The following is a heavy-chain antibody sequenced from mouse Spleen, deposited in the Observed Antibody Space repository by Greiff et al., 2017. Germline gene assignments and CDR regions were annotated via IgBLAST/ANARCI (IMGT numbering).Heavy chain of an antibody. Sequence: VQLQQSGAELVRPGASVTLSCKASGYTFTDYEIHWVKQTPVHGLEWIGAIDPETGGTAYNQNFQGKTILSADTSSSTAYMELRSLTSEDSPVYYSTIITVTVDYWGQGTTLTVSS. CDR1: GYTFTDYE. CDR2: IDPETGGT. V-gene: IGHV1-15*01. D-gene: IGHD1-1*01. CDR3: TIITVTVDY. J-gene: IGHJ2*01.